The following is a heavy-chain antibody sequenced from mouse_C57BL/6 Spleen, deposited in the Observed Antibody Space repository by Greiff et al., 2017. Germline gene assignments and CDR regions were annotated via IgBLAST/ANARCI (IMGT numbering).Heavy chain of an antibody. CDR1: GFSLTSYA. Sequence: VQLVESGPGLVAPSPSLSITCTVSGFSLTSYAISWVRQPPGKGLEWLGVIGPGGGTNYNSALKSRLSISKDNSKSQVSLKMNSLQTDDTARYYCARKNYYGSSPYAMDYWGQGTSVTVSS. CDR2: IGPGGGT. J-gene: IGHJ4*01. D-gene: IGHD1-1*01. V-gene: IGHV2-9-1*01. CDR3: ARKNYYGSSPYAMDY.